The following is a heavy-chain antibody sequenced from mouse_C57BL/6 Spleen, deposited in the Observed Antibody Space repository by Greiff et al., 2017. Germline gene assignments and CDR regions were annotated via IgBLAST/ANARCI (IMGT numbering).Heavy chain of an antibody. CDR2: IDPSDSYT. Sequence: VKLQESGAELVKPGASVKLSCKASGYTFTSYWMQWVKQRPGQGLEWIGEIDPSDSYTNYTQKFKGKATLTVDTSSSTAYMQLSSLTSEDSAVYYCARKSTVVDYYAMDYWGQGTSVTVSS. D-gene: IGHD1-1*01. J-gene: IGHJ4*01. V-gene: IGHV1-50*01. CDR1: GYTFTSYW. CDR3: ARKSTVVDYYAMDY.